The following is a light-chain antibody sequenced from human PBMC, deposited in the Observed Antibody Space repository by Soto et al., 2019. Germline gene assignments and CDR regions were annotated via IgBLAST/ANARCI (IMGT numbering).Light chain of an antibody. J-gene: IGKJ1*01. CDR2: DTS. CDR1: QSVSGGF. V-gene: IGKV3D-20*01. CDR3: QQYGSSPS. Sequence: DIVLTQSPATLYLSPGERATLYCGASQSVSGGFLAWYQQKPGLAPRLILYDTSFRATGIPDRFSGSGSGTDFTLTISRLDPEDFAVYYCQQYGSSPSFGQGTKVEIK.